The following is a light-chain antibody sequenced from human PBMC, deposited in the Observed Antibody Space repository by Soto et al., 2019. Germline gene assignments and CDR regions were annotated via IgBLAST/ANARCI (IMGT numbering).Light chain of an antibody. CDR3: QQYNSYPLT. J-gene: IGKJ5*01. V-gene: IGKV1D-16*01. CDR1: QGIRSS. Sequence: GSVGARFNMSCRPSQGIRSSLAWYQQEPEKPPKALIYAASSLQTGGPPRFRCSGSGTDFTPTISSLQPEDFATYYGQQYNSYPLTFGQGTRLEIK. CDR2: AAS.